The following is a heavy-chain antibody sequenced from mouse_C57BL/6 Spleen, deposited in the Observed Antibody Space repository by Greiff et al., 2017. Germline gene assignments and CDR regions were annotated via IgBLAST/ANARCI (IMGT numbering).Heavy chain of an antibody. J-gene: IGHJ2*01. CDR3: ARGGGYGSSLDY. CDR1: GFTFSSYA. V-gene: IGHV5-4*03. CDR2: ISDGGSYT. Sequence: EVMLVESGGGLVKPGGSLKLSCAASGFTFSSYAMSWVRQTPEKRLEWVATISDGGSYTYYPDNVKGRFTISRDNAKNNLYLQMSHLKSEDTAMYYVARGGGYGSSLDYWGQGTTLTVSS. D-gene: IGHD1-1*01.